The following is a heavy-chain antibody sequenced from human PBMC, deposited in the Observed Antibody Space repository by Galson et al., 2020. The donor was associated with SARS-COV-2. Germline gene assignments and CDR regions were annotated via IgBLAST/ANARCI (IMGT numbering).Heavy chain of an antibody. CDR2: LWYDGTKK. Sequence: GGSLRLSCAASGFIFSNFGMHWVRQAPGKGLEWVAALWYDGTKKYNADSVKGRFTISRDNSKNTLYLQMNSLSAEDTAVYYCVREGSGSYGDYWGQGTLVTVSS. CDR1: GFIFSNFG. J-gene: IGHJ4*02. D-gene: IGHD1-26*01. V-gene: IGHV3-33*01. CDR3: VREGSGSYGDY.